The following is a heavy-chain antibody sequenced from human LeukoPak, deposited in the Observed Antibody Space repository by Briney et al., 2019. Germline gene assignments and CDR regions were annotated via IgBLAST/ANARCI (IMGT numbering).Heavy chain of an antibody. D-gene: IGHD3-10*01. CDR1: GFTFAGYA. CDR2: ISGSGGST. CDR3: AKGNYGSGSWVDY. V-gene: IGHV3-23*01. J-gene: IGHJ4*02. Sequence: GGSLRLSCAASGFTFAGYAMSWVRQAPGKGLEWVSGISGSGGSTFYADSVKGRFTISRDNSKNTLYLQMNSLRAEDTALYYCAKGNYGSGSWVDYWGQGTLVTVSS.